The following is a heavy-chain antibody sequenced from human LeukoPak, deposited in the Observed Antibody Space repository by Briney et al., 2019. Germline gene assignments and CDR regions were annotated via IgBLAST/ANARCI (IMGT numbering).Heavy chain of an antibody. CDR1: GYTFTGYY. Sequence: ASVKVSCKASGYTFTGYYMHWVRQAPGQGLEWMGWINPNSGDTNYAQKLQGRVTMTRDTSISTAYMELSRLRSDDTAVYYCARDFMIMFGGIIVPRAFDIWGQGTMVTVSS. CDR3: ARDFMIMFGGIIVPRAFDI. CDR2: INPNSGDT. J-gene: IGHJ3*02. D-gene: IGHD3-16*02. V-gene: IGHV1-2*02.